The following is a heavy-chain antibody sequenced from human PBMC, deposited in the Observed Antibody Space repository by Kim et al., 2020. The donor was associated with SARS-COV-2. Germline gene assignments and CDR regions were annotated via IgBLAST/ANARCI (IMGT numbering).Heavy chain of an antibody. CDR3: ARGLRYSGSYYGY. J-gene: IGHJ4*02. D-gene: IGHD1-26*01. Sequence: SETLSLTCAVYGGSFSGYYWSWIRQPPGKGLEWIGEINHSGSTNYNPSLKSRVTISVDTSKNQFSLKLSSVTAADTAVYYCARGLRYSGSYYGYWGQGTLVTVSS. V-gene: IGHV4-34*01. CDR2: INHSGST. CDR1: GGSFSGYY.